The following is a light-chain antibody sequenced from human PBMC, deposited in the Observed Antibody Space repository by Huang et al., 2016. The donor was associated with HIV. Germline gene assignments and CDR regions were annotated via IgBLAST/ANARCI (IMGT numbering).Light chain of an antibody. CDR3: QQYYGAPS. J-gene: IGKJ4*01. V-gene: IGKV1-NL1*01. CDR1: QGISNS. CDR2: AAS. Sequence: DIQMTQSPSSLSASVGGRVTITCRASQGISNSLAWYQQKPGQAPRLLLYAASILESGVPSRFSGTGSGTDYTLTINSLRPEDFATYFCQQYYGAPSFGGGTKVEVK.